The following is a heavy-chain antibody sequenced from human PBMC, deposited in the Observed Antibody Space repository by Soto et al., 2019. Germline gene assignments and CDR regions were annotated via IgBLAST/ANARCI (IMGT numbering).Heavy chain of an antibody. CDR1: GYSFTTYW. CDR3: ARHFHSSGWPDY. D-gene: IGHD6-19*01. J-gene: IGHJ4*02. V-gene: IGHV5-51*01. Sequence: ESLKISCKGSGYSFTTYWIAWVRQMPGKGLEWMGIIYPGDSDTRYSPPFQGQVTISADKSITTAYLQWSSLKASDSAMYYCARHFHSSGWPDYWGQGTLVTVSS. CDR2: IYPGDSDT.